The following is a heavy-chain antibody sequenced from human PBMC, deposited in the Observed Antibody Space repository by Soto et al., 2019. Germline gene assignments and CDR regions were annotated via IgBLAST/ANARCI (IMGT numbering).Heavy chain of an antibody. Sequence: GGSLRLSCAASGFTFDDYAMHWVRQAPGKGLEWVSGISWNSGSIGYADSVKGRFTISRDNAKNSLYLQMNSLRAEDTALYYCAKDIGIAAAEGAFDIWGQGTMVTVSS. CDR1: GFTFDDYA. D-gene: IGHD6-13*01. CDR3: AKDIGIAAAEGAFDI. CDR2: ISWNSGSI. V-gene: IGHV3-9*01. J-gene: IGHJ3*02.